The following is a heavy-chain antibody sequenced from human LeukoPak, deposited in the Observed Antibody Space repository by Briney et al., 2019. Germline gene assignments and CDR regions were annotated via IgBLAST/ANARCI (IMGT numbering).Heavy chain of an antibody. CDR3: ARGRITIHIIAAPIRTNWFDP. CDR1: GGSISSSSYY. CDR2: IYYSGST. J-gene: IGHJ5*02. D-gene: IGHD6-6*01. Sequence: PSETLSLTCTVSGGSISSSSYYWGWIRQPPGKGLEWIGSIYYSGSTYYNPSLKSRVTISVDTSKNQFSLKLSSVTAADTAVYYCARGRITIHIIAAPIRTNWFDPWGQGTLVTVSS. V-gene: IGHV4-39*07.